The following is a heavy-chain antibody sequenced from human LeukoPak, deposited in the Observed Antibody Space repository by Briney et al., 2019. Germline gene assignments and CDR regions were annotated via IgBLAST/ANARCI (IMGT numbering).Heavy chain of an antibody. J-gene: IGHJ4*02. Sequence: GGSLRLSCAASGFTFSDYYMSWIRQDPGKGLEWLSYISSSISYTNYADSVKGRITISRDNAKNSLYLQMNSLRAEDTAVYYCARAVAGDYFDYWGQGTLVTVSS. CDR1: GFTFSDYY. CDR3: ARAVAGDYFDY. V-gene: IGHV3-11*06. D-gene: IGHD6-19*01. CDR2: ISSSISYT.